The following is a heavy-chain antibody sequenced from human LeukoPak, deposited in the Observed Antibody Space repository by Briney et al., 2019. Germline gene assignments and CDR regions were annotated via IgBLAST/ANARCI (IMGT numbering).Heavy chain of an antibody. CDR3: AKARGLYCSSTSCYDCDV. Sequence: ASVKVSCKASGYTFTAYYIHWVRQAPGQGLEWMGWINPNSGGTNYAQKFQGRVTLTRDTSITTAYMELSRLRSDDTAVYYCAKARGLYCSSTSCYDCDVWGKGTMVTVSS. CDR1: GYTFTAYY. D-gene: IGHD2-2*01. V-gene: IGHV1-2*02. J-gene: IGHJ6*04. CDR2: INPNSGGT.